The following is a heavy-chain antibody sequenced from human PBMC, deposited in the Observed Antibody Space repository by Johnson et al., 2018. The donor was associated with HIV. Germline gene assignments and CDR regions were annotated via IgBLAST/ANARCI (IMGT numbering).Heavy chain of an antibody. Sequence: VQLVESGGGVVQPGRSLRLSCAASGFTFSSYAMHWVRQAPAKGLEWVAIISYDGGDKDYADSVKGRFTISRDNSKNTLYLQMNSLRAEDTAVYYCARAGVVFSTASHDAFDIWGQGTMVTVSS. J-gene: IGHJ3*02. CDR3: ARAGVVFSTASHDAFDI. CDR2: ISYDGGDK. CDR1: GFTFSSYA. V-gene: IGHV3-30*04. D-gene: IGHD2-21*01.